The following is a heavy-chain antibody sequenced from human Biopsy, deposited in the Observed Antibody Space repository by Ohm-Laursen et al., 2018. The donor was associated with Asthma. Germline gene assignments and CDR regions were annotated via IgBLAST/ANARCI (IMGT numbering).Heavy chain of an antibody. D-gene: IGHD6-13*01. CDR1: GTHFGSYN. V-gene: IGHV3-30-3*01. CDR2: ITFGGSTQ. CDR3: SRDTLGYYFDI. Sequence: SLRLSCAASGTHFGSYNMHWARQAPGKGLEWVAVITFGGSTQHYGDSVKGRFTISRDNSKNMLSLQMNSLRAEDTAVYYCSRDTLGYYFDIWGQGTQVTVSS. J-gene: IGHJ4*02.